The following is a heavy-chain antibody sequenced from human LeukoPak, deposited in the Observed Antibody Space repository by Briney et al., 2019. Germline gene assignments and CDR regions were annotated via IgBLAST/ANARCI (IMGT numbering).Heavy chain of an antibody. J-gene: IGHJ3*02. D-gene: IGHD4-17*01. CDR2: IKQDGSEK. V-gene: IGHV3-7*03. CDR1: GFTFSSYW. CDR3: AREGDYGDYYDAFDI. Sequence: PGGSLRLSCAASGFTFSSYWMSWVRQAPGKGLEWVANIKQDGSEKYYVDSVKGRFTISRDNAKNSLYLQMNSLRAEDTAVYYCAREGDYGDYYDAFDIWGQGTMVTVSS.